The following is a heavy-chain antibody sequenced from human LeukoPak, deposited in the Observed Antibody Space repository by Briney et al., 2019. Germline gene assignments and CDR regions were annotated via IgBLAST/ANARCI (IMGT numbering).Heavy chain of an antibody. CDR1: GFTFSSYA. Sequence: GGSLRPSCAASGFTFSSYAMHWVRQAPGKGLEYVSAISSNGGSTYYANSVKGRFTISRDNSKNTLYLQMGSLRAEDMAVYYCARFRCSGGSCYYDYWGQGTLVTVSS. J-gene: IGHJ4*02. CDR2: ISSNGGST. CDR3: ARFRCSGGSCYYDY. D-gene: IGHD2-15*01. V-gene: IGHV3-64*01.